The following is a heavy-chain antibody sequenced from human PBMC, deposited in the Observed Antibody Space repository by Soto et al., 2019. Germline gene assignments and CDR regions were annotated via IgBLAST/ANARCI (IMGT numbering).Heavy chain of an antibody. J-gene: IGHJ5*02. CDR1: HYSFNSDD. Sequence: QVQLVQSGAEVKKPGASVKVSCKASHYSFNSDDISWVRQAPGQGLEWMGWISGHNGNTHYAQKLQGRVTMTTDTSTGTAYMELRNLRSDDTAVYFCARSFGNYCANGLRTFDPWGQGTLVTVSS. CDR3: ARSFGNYCANGLRTFDP. V-gene: IGHV1-18*01. D-gene: IGHD2-8*01. CDR2: ISGHNGNT.